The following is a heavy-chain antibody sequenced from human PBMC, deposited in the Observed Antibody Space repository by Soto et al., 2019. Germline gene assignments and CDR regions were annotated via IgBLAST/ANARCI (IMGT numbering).Heavy chain of an antibody. CDR2: INAGNGNT. CDR1: GYTFTSYA. V-gene: IGHV1-3*01. J-gene: IGHJ4*02. Sequence: ASVKVSCKASGYTFTSYAMHWVRQAPGQRLEWMGWINAGNGNTKYSQKFQGRVAITRDTSASTAYMELSSLRSEDTAVYYCARVYSGYDWIYWGQGTLVTVSS. CDR3: ARVYSGYDWIY. D-gene: IGHD5-12*01.